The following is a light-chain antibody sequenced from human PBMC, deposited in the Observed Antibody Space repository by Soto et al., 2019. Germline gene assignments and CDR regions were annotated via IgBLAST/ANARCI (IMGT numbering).Light chain of an antibody. CDR3: QQYNTYSRP. Sequence: DVQMTQSPSTLSASVGDRVTITCRDSQSINNWLAWYQQKPGKAPKLLIFDASTLEGGVPSRFSGSASGTEFTLTISSLQPDDFASYYCQQYNTYSRPFGQGTKVEVK. CDR2: DAS. J-gene: IGKJ1*01. V-gene: IGKV1-5*01. CDR1: QSINNW.